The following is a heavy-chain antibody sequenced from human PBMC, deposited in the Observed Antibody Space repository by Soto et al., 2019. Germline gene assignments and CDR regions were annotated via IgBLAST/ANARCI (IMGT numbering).Heavy chain of an antibody. D-gene: IGHD3-16*01. CDR1: GFTFDDNA. V-gene: IGHV3-9*01. Sequence: PVGSLRLSCAFSGFTFDDNAMHWVRQAPEKGLEWVSGINWKSDIGYADSVKGRFTISRDNAENSPYLQMNSLRAEDTALYYCAISKDRGPRTTFIYWGQGTQVNVS. CDR2: INWKSDI. CDR3: AISKDRGPRTTFIY. J-gene: IGHJ4*02.